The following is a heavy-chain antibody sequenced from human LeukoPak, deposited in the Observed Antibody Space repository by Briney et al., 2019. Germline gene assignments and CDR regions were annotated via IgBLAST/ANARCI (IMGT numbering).Heavy chain of an antibody. CDR1: GFTFSSYS. J-gene: IGHJ4*02. Sequence: GGSLRLSCAASGFTFSSYSMNWVRQAPGKGLEWVSSISSSSSYIYYADSVKGRFTISRDNAKNSLYLQMNSLRAEDTAVYYCARDGNDYVWGSYSVPFGHWGQGTLVTVSS. CDR2: ISSSSSYI. CDR3: ARDGNDYVWGSYSVPFGH. D-gene: IGHD3-16*01. V-gene: IGHV3-21*01.